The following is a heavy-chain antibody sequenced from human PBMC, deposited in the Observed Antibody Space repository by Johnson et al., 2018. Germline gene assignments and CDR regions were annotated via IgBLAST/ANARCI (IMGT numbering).Heavy chain of an antibody. CDR3: ATSGGSHGWVMDV. J-gene: IGHJ6*03. V-gene: IGHV3-74*01. D-gene: IGHD2-15*01. CDR1: GFTFSNYW. Sequence: VQLQESGGGLVQPGGSLRLYCVASGFTFSNYWIHWVRQAPGKGLVWVSRINSEGTSISYADSVKGRFTISRDKPKTSLYLQMNSLRAEATALYYCATSGGSHGWVMDVWGKGTTVIVSS. CDR2: INSEGTSI.